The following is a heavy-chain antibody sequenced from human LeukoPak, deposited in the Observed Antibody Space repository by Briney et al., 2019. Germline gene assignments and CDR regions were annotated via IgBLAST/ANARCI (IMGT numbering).Heavy chain of an antibody. CDR3: ARAVRTGAYRGYFDY. V-gene: IGHV3-48*04. J-gene: IGHJ4*02. CDR1: GFTFSSYS. D-gene: IGHD3/OR15-3a*01. CDR2: ISSNSSTI. Sequence: PGGSLRLSCAASGFTFSSYSMNWVRQAPGKGLEWVSYISSNSSTIYYADSVKGRFTISRDNAKNSLYLQMNSLRAEDTAVYYCARAVRTGAYRGYFDYWGQGTLVTVSS.